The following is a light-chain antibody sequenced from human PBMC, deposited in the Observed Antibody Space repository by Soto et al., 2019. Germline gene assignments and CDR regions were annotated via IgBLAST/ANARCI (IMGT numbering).Light chain of an antibody. J-gene: IGKJ2*01. V-gene: IGKV3-20*01. CDR3: QHYDDSPPRYT. CDR1: QSVSSSN. Sequence: EIVLTQSPATLSLSPGERATLSCRASQSVSSSNLAWYQQKPGQAPRLVISGASSRAAGLPDRFSGSGSGTDFTLTISRLEPEDFGVYYCQHYDDSPPRYTFGQGTKLEIK. CDR2: GAS.